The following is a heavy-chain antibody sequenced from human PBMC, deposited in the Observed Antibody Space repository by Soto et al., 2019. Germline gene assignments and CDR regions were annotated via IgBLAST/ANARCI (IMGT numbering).Heavy chain of an antibody. J-gene: IGHJ4*02. CDR2: IYYSGST. CDR3: ASLSLNYDFWSASTGG. V-gene: IGHV4-39*01. Sequence: QLQLQESGPGLVKPSETLSLTCTVSGGSISSSRYYWGWIRQPPGKGLEWIGSIYYSGSTYYNLSLKSRVTISVDTSNKQFSLKLTSVTAADAAVYYCASLSLNYDFWSASTGGWGQGTLVTVSS. CDR1: GGSISSSRYY. D-gene: IGHD3-3*01.